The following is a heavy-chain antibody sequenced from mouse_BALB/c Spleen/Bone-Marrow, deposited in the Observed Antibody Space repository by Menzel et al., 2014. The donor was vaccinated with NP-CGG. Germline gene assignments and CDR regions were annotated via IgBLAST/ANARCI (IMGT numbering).Heavy chain of an antibody. Sequence: DLVKPGASVKLSCKASGYTFTSYWINWIKQRPGQGLEWIGRIAPGSGSTYYSEMFKGKATLTVDTSSGTAYIQLSSLSSDDSAVYFCAREDMGYGNYDWFAYWGQGTLVTVSA. CDR1: GYTFTSYW. J-gene: IGHJ3*01. CDR3: AREDMGYGNYDWFAY. V-gene: IGHV1S41*01. D-gene: IGHD2-1*01. CDR2: IAPGSGST.